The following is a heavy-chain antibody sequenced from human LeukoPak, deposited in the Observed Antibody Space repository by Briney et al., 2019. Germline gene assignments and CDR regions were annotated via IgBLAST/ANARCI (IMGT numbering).Heavy chain of an antibody. CDR1: GYSFTGYY. CDR3: VKMYYDFWSAFDI. Sequence: ASVKVSCKASGYSFTGYYMHWVRQAPGQGLEWMGWINPNSGGTNYAQKFQGRVTMTRDTSISTAYMELGRLRSDDTAVYYCVKMYYDFWSAFDIWGQGTMVTVSS. CDR2: INPNSGGT. D-gene: IGHD3-3*01. V-gene: IGHV1-2*02. J-gene: IGHJ3*02.